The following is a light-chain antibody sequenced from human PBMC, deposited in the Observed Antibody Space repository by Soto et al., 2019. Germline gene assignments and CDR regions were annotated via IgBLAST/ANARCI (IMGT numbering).Light chain of an antibody. V-gene: IGKV3-20*01. CDR1: QSISSSY. CDR3: QQYGSSRFT. CDR2: GAS. Sequence: EMVLTQSPGTLSLSPGERATLSCRARQSISSSYLAWYQQKPGQAPRLLVYGASSRATGIPDRFSGSGSGTDFTLTISRLGPEDFAVYYCQQYGSSRFTFGHGTKVDLK. J-gene: IGKJ3*01.